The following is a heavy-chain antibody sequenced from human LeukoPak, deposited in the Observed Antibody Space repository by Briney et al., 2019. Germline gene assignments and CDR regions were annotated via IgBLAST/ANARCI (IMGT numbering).Heavy chain of an antibody. Sequence: PGGSLRLSCAASEFTFSHNGMHWVRQAPGKGLEWVAFIRYDGSDKFYAESVKGRFTISRDNSKNTLFLQMISLRAEDTAVYYCARGDILTGYYPIGGFDYWGQGTLVTVSS. CDR1: EFTFSHNG. CDR3: ARGDILTGYYPIGGFDY. V-gene: IGHV3-30*02. CDR2: IRYDGSDK. J-gene: IGHJ4*02. D-gene: IGHD3-9*01.